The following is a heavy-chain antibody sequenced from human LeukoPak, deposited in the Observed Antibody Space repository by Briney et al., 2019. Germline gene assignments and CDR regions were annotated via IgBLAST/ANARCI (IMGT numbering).Heavy chain of an antibody. V-gene: IGHV3-30*02. CDR2: TLYDGSSQ. D-gene: IGHD5-24*01. CDR3: AKDLLLRQFVLDF. J-gene: IGHJ4*02. Sequence: GGSLRLSCVASGFTFTVYGMHWVRQAPGRGLEWVAFTLYDGSSQYYADSLRGRFTISRDNSKNTLFLQMNNVTHDDTAVYYCAKDLLLRQFVLDFWGQGTPVTVSS. CDR1: GFTFTVYG.